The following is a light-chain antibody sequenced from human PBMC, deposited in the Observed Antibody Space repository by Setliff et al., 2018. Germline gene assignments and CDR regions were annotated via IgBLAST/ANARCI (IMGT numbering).Light chain of an antibody. Sequence: QPVLTQSPPASASLGASVKLTCTLSSGHSSYAIAWHQQQPEKGPRYLMKVNIDGSHTKGDGIPDRFSGSSSGAERHLIISSLQSEDEADYYCQTWATGIQVFGGGTKVTVL. J-gene: IGLJ3*02. CDR2: VNIDGSH. V-gene: IGLV4-69*01. CDR1: SGHSSYA. CDR3: QTWATGIQV.